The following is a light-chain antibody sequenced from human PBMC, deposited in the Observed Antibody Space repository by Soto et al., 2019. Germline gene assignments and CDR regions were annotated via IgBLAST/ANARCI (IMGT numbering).Light chain of an antibody. V-gene: IGKV3-20*01. Sequence: EIVLTQSPGTLSLSPGERATLSCRASQSVSSSYLAWYQQKPGQAPRLLIYGASSRATGVPDRFSGSGSGTNFTLTISRLEPEDFAVYYGQQYGSSPPYTFGRGTKLEIK. CDR2: GAS. CDR3: QQYGSSPPYT. CDR1: QSVSSSY. J-gene: IGKJ2*01.